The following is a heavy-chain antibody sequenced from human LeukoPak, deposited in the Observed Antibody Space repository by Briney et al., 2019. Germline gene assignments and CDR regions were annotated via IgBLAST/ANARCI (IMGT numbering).Heavy chain of an antibody. J-gene: IGHJ6*02. CDR2: IVVGSGNT. CDR1: GFTFTSSA. V-gene: IGHV1-58*01. Sequence: ASVKVSCKASGFTFTSSAVQWVRQARGQRLEWIGWIVVGSGNTNYAQKFQERVTITRDMSTSTAYMELSSLRSEDTAVYYCAADLAARLSYGMDVWGRGITVTVSS. D-gene: IGHD6-6*01. CDR3: AADLAARLSYGMDV.